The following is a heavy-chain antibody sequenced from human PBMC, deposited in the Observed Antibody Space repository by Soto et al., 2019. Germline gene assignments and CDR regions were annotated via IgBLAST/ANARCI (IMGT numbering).Heavy chain of an antibody. CDR1: GFSLSTSGVG. CDR2: IYWDDDE. CDR3: AHSFYGDSRYWYFDF. Sequence: QITLKESGPPLVKPTQTLTVTCTFSGFSLSTSGVGVGWIRQPPGKALEWLALIYWDDDERYSPSLKNRVTITKDTSKNQVALTMTNMDPVDTATYYCAHSFYGDSRYWYFDFWGRGTRVTVSS. D-gene: IGHD4-17*01. V-gene: IGHV2-5*02. J-gene: IGHJ2*01.